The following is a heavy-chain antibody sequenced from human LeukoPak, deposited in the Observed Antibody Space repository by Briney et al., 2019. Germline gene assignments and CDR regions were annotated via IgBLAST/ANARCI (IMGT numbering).Heavy chain of an antibody. V-gene: IGHV5-51*01. CDR3: LRLGAVARVIDY. CDR1: GFNFKTYW. D-gene: IGHD6-19*01. Sequence: GESLKISCQGSGFNFKTYWIALVRQIPGNGLEWIGRFFPADSDTRYSTSFQGQVHFSADKSINTACPPLKNPEGSGTARFLCLRLGAVARVIDYWGQGTLVTVSS. J-gene: IGHJ4*02. CDR2: FFPADSDT.